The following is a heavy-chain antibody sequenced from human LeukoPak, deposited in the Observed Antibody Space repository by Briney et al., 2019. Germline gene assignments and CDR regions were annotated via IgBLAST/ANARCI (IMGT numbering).Heavy chain of an antibody. V-gene: IGHV3-7*01. D-gene: IGHD5-12*01. CDR3: ARDTNWVATYFDY. J-gene: IGHJ4*02. CDR1: GFTFSSYW. CDR2: IKQDGSEK. Sequence: GGSLRLSCAASGFTFSSYWMSWVRQAPGKGLEWVANIKQDGSEKYYVDSVKGRFTISRDNAKNSLYLQMNSLRAEDTAVYYFARDTNWVATYFDYWGQGTLVTVSS.